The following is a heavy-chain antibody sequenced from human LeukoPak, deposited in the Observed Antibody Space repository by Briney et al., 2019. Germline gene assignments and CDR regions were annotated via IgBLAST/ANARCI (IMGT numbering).Heavy chain of an antibody. CDR2: INPNSGGT. CDR3: ARGHTYYYGSGSYLY. D-gene: IGHD3-10*01. Sequence: ASVKVSCKASGYTFTGYYMHWVRQAPGQGLEWMGWINPNSGGTNYAQKFQGRVTMTRDTSISTAYMELSRLGSDDTAVYYCARGHTYYYGSGSYLYWGQGTLVTVSS. V-gene: IGHV1-2*02. CDR1: GYTFTGYY. J-gene: IGHJ4*02.